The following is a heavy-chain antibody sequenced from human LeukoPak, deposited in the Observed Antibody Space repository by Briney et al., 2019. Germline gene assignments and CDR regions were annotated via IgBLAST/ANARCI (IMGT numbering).Heavy chain of an antibody. CDR1: GITFSRYC. CDR3: ARVGDITMIVGDNWFDP. Sequence: GGSLRLSCADSGITFSRYCMTWVRQAPGKGLEWVANIKQDGSEKYYVDSVKGRFTISRDNAKNSLYLQMNSLRAEDTAVYYCARVGDITMIVGDNWFDPWGQGTLVTVSS. CDR2: IKQDGSEK. D-gene: IGHD3-22*01. J-gene: IGHJ5*02. V-gene: IGHV3-7*01.